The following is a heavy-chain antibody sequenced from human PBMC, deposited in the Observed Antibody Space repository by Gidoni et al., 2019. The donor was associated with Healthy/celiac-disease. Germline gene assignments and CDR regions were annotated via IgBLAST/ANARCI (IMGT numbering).Heavy chain of an antibody. CDR1: GYTFTSYY. V-gene: IGHV1-46*01. CDR2: INPSGGST. Sequence: QVQLVQSGAEVKKPGASVKVSCKASGYTFTSYYMHWVRQAPGQGLEWMGIINPSGGSTSYAQKFQGRVTMTRDTSTSTVYMELSSLRSEDTAVYYCARDATGYSSGWYTAPAVVYWGQGTLVTVSS. J-gene: IGHJ4*02. D-gene: IGHD6-19*01. CDR3: ARDATGYSSGWYTAPAVVY.